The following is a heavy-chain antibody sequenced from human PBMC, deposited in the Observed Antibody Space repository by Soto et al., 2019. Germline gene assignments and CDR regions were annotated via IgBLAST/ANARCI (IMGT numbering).Heavy chain of an antibody. CDR1: GFTFGDSY. CDR2: ISPGSRYP. Sequence: PGGSLRLSCAGSGFTFGDSYMSWIRQAPGKGLEWLSYISPGSRYPAYADSVKGRFTFSRDNAKRSLYLQMMSLTAEDTAIYYCVRGGGGGVFDPWGQGTRVPVPS. V-gene: IGHV3-11*06. D-gene: IGHD2-15*01. CDR3: VRGGGGGVFDP. J-gene: IGHJ5*02.